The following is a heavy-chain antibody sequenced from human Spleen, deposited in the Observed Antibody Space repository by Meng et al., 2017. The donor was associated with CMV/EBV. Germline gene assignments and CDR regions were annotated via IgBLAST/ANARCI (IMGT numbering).Heavy chain of an antibody. Sequence: AASGFTFSSYSVNWVRQAPGKGLEWVSSISSSKYIFYAGSVKGRFTISRDNAKNSLYLQMNSLRAEDTAVYYCARVYCSRGSCSFDYWGQGTLVTVSS. J-gene: IGHJ4*02. CDR1: GFTFSSYS. V-gene: IGHV3-21*06. CDR3: ARVYCSRGSCSFDY. D-gene: IGHD2-15*01. CDR2: ISSSKYI.